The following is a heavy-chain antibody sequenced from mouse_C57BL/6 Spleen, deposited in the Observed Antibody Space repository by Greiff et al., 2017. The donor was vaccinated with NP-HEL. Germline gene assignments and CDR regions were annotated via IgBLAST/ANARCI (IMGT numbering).Heavy chain of an antibody. D-gene: IGHD1-1*01. V-gene: IGHV1-82*01. CDR2: IYPGDGDT. CDR3: GPTVNYAMDY. CDR1: GYAFSSSW. J-gene: IGHJ4*01. Sequence: VQRVESGPELVKPGASVKISCKASGYAFSSSWMNWVKQRPGKGLEWIGRIYPGDGDTNYNGKFKGKATLTADKSSSTAYMQLSSLTSEDSAVYFCGPTVNYAMDYWGQGTSVTVSS.